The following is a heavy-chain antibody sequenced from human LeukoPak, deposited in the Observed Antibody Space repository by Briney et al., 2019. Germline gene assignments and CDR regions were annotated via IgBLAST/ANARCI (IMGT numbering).Heavy chain of an antibody. V-gene: IGHV3-30*04. D-gene: IGHD3-22*01. CDR3: ARALYDSSGYCLDY. CDR2: ISYDGSNK. Sequence: TGGSLRLSCAASGFTFSSYAMHWVRQAPGKGLEWVAVISYDGSNKYYADSVKGRFTISRDNSKNTLYLQMNSLRAEDTAVYYRARALYDSSGYCLDYWGQGTLVTVSS. CDR1: GFTFSSYA. J-gene: IGHJ4*02.